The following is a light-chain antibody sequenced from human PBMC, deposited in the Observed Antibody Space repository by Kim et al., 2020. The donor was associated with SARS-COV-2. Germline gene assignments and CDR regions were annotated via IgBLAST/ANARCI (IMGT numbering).Light chain of an antibody. J-gene: IGLJ3*02. CDR3: LLYSGGGWV. V-gene: IGLV7-43*01. Sequence: QAVVTQEPSLTVSPGGTVTLTCASSTGAVTSGSFPNWLQQKPGQSPRALIYNTDNKRPGTPARLSGSLLGGKAALTLSGVQPEDEAEYYCLLYSGGGWVFGGGTKLTVL. CDR1: TGAVTSGSF. CDR2: NTD.